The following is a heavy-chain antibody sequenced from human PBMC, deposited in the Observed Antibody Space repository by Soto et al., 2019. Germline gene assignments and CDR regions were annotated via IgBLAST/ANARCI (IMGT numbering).Heavy chain of an antibody. CDR2: IDPRDSYT. Sequence: LGESLKISCKGSWYSFTSYWISLVRQMPGKGLERMGIIDPRDSYTKYSPSFQGHVTISADKSRSTAYLHWSSLKASDTAMYYCARLFDYYDSSGHAPGMDVWGQGTTVTVSS. J-gene: IGHJ6*02. CDR1: WYSFTSYW. D-gene: IGHD3-22*01. CDR3: ARLFDYYDSSGHAPGMDV. V-gene: IGHV5-10-1*01.